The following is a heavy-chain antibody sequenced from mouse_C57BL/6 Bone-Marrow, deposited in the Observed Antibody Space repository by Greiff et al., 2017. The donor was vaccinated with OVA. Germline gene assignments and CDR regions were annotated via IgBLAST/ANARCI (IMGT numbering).Heavy chain of an antibody. CDR3: ARSNWDGY. CDR2: IDPSASYT. J-gene: IGHJ2*01. V-gene: IGHV1-59*01. CDR1: GYTFTSYW. Sequence: QVQLQQPGAELVRPGTSVKLSCKASGYTFTSYWMHWVKQRPGQGLEWIGVIDPSASYTNYNQKFKGKATLTVDTSSSTAYMQLSSLTSEDSAVYYCARSNWDGYWGQGTTLTVSS. D-gene: IGHD4-1*01.